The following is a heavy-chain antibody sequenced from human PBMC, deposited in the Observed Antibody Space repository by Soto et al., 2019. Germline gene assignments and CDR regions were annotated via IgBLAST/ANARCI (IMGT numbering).Heavy chain of an antibody. D-gene: IGHD1-7*01. Sequence: QVQLVQSGAEVKKPGASVKVSCKASGYTFTSYGISWVRQAPGQGLEWMGWISTYNGNTNFTQKLQGRVTMTTDTSTSTVYMELRSLRSDDTAVYYCARDRDYNWNYNWFDPWGQGTLVTVSS. CDR2: ISTYNGNT. CDR1: GYTFTSYG. J-gene: IGHJ5*02. V-gene: IGHV1-18*01. CDR3: ARDRDYNWNYNWFDP.